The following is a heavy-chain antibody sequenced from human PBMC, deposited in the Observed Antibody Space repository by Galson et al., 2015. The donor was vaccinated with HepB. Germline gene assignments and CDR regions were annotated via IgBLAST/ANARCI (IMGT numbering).Heavy chain of an antibody. J-gene: IGHJ4*02. Sequence: QVQLQESGPGLVKPSETLSLTCAVSGGSISSSNWWSWVRQPPGKGLEWIGGIYHSGSTNYNPSLKSRVTISVDKSKNQFSLKLSSVTAADTAVYYCARAPDYGDYEREYYWGQGTLVTVSS. CDR1: GGSISSSNW. CDR2: IYHSGST. CDR3: ARAPDYGDYEREYY. V-gene: IGHV4-4*02. D-gene: IGHD4-17*01.